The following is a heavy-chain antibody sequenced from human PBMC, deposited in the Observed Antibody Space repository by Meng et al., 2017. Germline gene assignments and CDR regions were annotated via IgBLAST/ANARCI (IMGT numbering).Heavy chain of an antibody. CDR2: INPKSGDT. D-gene: IGHD6-25*01. V-gene: IGHV1-2*06. CDR3: ARDEDISAAGKLFGDY. Sequence: QRQLVQSGAGVNEPGASVQVSCKPSGYNFPDYYIHWVRRAPGQGLEWMGRINPKSGDTHYAQKFQARVTMTGDTSISTAYMELSGLRSDDTAMYYCARDEDISAAGKLFGDYWGQGTLVTVFS. CDR1: GYNFPDYY. J-gene: IGHJ4*02.